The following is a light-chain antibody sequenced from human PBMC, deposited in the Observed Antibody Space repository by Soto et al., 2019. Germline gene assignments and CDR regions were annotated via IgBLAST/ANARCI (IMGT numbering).Light chain of an antibody. V-gene: IGLV2-14*03. CDR1: NSDIGGYDY. Sequence: QSVLTQPASVSGSPGQSITISCTGSNSDIGGYDYVCWYQQHPGKAPKLMIYDVRQRPSGVSNRFSGSKSGNTASLTISGPQAGEGAVYFSRPNTTTPPLFFGGGTNLPFL. CDR3: RPNTTTPPLF. CDR2: DVR. J-gene: IGLJ2*01.